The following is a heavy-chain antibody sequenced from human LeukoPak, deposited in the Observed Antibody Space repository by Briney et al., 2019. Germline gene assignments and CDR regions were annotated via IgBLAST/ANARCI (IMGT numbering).Heavy chain of an antibody. CDR3: ARGYSGYLFDF. CDR1: GFSLRTIGMR. D-gene: IGHD5-12*01. Sequence: SGPALLKPTQTLTLTSTFSGFSLRTIGMRVSWIRQPPGKALEWLARIDGDDDKLYSTSLRTRLTISRDTSKSQVVLTMTNMDPVDTATYSCARGYSGYLFDFWGQGALVTVSS. J-gene: IGHJ4*02. CDR2: IDGDDDK. V-gene: IGHV2-70*04.